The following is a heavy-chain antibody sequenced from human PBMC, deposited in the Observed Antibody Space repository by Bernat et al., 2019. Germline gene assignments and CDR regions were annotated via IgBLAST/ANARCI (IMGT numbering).Heavy chain of an antibody. CDR2: IYYSGST. J-gene: IGHJ5*02. CDR3: ARGRLGYCSSTSCYMFGKLGWFDP. CDR1: GGSISSGGYY. D-gene: IGHD2-2*02. Sequence: QVQLQESGPGLVKPSQTLSLTCTVSGGSISSGGYYWSWIRQHPGKGLEWIGSIYYSGSTYYNPSLKSRVTISVDTSKNQLSLKLSSVTAADTAVYYCARGRLGYCSSTSCYMFGKLGWFDPWGQGTLVTVSS. V-gene: IGHV4-31*03.